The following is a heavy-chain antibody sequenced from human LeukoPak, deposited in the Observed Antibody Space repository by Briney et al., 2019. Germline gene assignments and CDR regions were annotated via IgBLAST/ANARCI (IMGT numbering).Heavy chain of an antibody. V-gene: IGHV3-21*04. J-gene: IGHJ4*02. D-gene: IGHD6-13*01. Sequence: TAGGSLRLSCAASGFTFSSYSMNWVRQAPGKGLEWVSSISSSSSYIYYADSVKGRFTISRDNAKNSLYLQMNSLRAEDTAVYYCARLNWWASSWSFQYWGQGTPVTVSP. CDR3: ARLNWWASSWSFQY. CDR2: ISSSSSYI. CDR1: GFTFSSYS.